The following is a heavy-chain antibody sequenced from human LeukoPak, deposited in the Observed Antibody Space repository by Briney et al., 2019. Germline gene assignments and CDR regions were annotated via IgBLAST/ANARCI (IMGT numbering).Heavy chain of an antibody. CDR1: GFTFDDYA. V-gene: IGHV3-9*03. Sequence: PGGSLRLSCAASGFTFDDYAMHWVRQAPGKGLEWVSGISWNSGSIGYADSVKGRFTISRDNAKNSLYLQMNSLRAEDMALYYCAKGYCSSTSCYFDYWGQGILVTVSS. D-gene: IGHD2-2*01. J-gene: IGHJ4*02. CDR3: AKGYCSSTSCYFDY. CDR2: ISWNSGSI.